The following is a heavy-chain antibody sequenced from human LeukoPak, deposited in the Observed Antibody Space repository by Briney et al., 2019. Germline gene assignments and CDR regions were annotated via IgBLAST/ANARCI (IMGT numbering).Heavy chain of an antibody. J-gene: IGHJ6*03. Sequence: SETLSLTCTVSGGSISSYYWSWIRQPPGKGLEWIGYIYYSGSTNYNPSLKSRVTISVDTSKNQFSLKLSSVTAADTAVYYCARGRYYDSSGYHYYYYYMDVWGKGTTVTISS. D-gene: IGHD3-22*01. CDR2: IYYSGST. V-gene: IGHV4-59*01. CDR1: GGSISSYY. CDR3: ARGRYYDSSGYHYYYYYMDV.